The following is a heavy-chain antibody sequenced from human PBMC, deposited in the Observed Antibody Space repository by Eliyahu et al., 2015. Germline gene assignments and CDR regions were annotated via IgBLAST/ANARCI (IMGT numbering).Heavy chain of an antibody. D-gene: IGHD4-17*01. Sequence: QVQLVQSGGGLVKPGGSLRLSCTASGFTFSDYYMSWIRQAPGKGLEWVSYISSSGSTIYYADSVKGRFTISRDNAENSLYLQMNSLRAEDTAIYYCARDLIPYGDYRCLLNWGQGTLVTVSS. J-gene: IGHJ4*02. CDR1: GFTFSDYY. CDR3: ARDLIPYGDYRCLLN. V-gene: IGHV3-11*01. CDR2: ISSSGSTI.